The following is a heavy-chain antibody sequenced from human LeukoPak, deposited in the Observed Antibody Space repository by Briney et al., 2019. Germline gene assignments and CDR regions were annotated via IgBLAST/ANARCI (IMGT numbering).Heavy chain of an antibody. J-gene: IGHJ6*03. CDR3: ARTYSSSYYYYYMDV. CDR2: MNPNSGNT. V-gene: IGHV1-8*01. D-gene: IGHD6-13*01. CDR1: GYTFTSYD. Sequence: ASVKVSCKASGYTFTSYDINWVRQATGQGLEWMGWMNPNSGNTGYAQKFQGRVTMNRNTSISTAYMELSSLRSEDTAVYYCARTYSSSYYYYYMDVWGKGTTVTISS.